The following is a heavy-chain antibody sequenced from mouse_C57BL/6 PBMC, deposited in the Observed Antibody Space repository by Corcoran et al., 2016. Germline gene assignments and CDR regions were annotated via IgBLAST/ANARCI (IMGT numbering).Heavy chain of an antibody. V-gene: IGHV1-75*01. CDR1: GYTFTDYY. CDR3: ARRQLRLRGGAMDY. D-gene: IGHD3-2*02. J-gene: IGHJ4*01. CDR2: IFPGSGST. Sequence: QVQLQQSGPELVKPGASVKISCKASGYTFTDYYINWVKHRPGQGLEWIGWIFPGSGSTYYNEKFKGKATLTVDKSSSTAYMLLSSLTSEDSAVYFCARRQLRLRGGAMDYWGQGTSVTVSS.